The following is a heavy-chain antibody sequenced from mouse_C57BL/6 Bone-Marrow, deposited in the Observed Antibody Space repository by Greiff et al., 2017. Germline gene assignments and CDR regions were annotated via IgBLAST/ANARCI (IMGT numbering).Heavy chain of an antibody. Sequence: QVQLQQSGAELVRPGASVTLSCKASGYTFTDYEMHWVKQTPVHGLEWIGAIDPETGGTAYNQKFKGKAILTADKSSSTAYMELRSLTSEDSAVYYCTRRGTTVVATDWFAYWGQGTLVTVSA. V-gene: IGHV1-15*01. CDR3: TRRGTTVVATDWFAY. CDR1: GYTFTDYE. D-gene: IGHD1-1*01. J-gene: IGHJ3*01. CDR2: IDPETGGT.